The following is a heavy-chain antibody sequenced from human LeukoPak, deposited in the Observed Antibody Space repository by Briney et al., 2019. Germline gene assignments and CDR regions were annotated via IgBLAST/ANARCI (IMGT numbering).Heavy chain of an antibody. J-gene: IGHJ4*02. D-gene: IGHD5-18*01. CDR3: ARTVYRGYSYGPIDY. CDR1: GFTFSNDY. CDR2: IRSSSSYT. Sequence: PGGSLRPSCAASGFTFSNDYMSWIRPPPRKGLEWDSYIRSSSSYTNYTDSVKGRFTISRDNAKNSLYLQMNSLRAEDTAVYYCARTVYRGYSYGPIDYWGQGTLVTVSS. V-gene: IGHV3-11*06.